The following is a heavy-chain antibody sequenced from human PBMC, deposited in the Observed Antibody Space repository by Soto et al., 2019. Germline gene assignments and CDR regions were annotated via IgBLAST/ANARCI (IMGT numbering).Heavy chain of an antibody. CDR3: AELLVDYYYYGMEV. Sequence: PSETLSLTCTVSGGSISSSSYYWGWIRQPPGKGLEWIGSIYYSGSTYYNPSLKSRVTISVDTSKNQFSLKLSSVTAADTAVYYCAELLVDYYYYGMEVWGQGTTVTVSS. D-gene: IGHD1-26*01. V-gene: IGHV4-39*01. CDR2: IYYSGST. CDR1: GGSISSSSYY. J-gene: IGHJ6*02.